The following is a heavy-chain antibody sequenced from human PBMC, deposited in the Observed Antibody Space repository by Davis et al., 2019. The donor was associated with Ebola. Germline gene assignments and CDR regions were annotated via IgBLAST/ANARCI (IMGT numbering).Heavy chain of an antibody. J-gene: IGHJ3*02. CDR2: INHSGST. CDR1: GGSISSGDYY. D-gene: IGHD2-21*02. V-gene: IGHV4-39*07. CDR3: ARDEGRYCGGDCQDDAFDI. Sequence: PSETLSLTCTVSGGSISSGDYYWSWIRQPPGKGLEWIGEINHSGSTNYNPSLKSRVTISVDTSKNQFSLKLSSVTAADTAVYYCARDEGRYCGGDCQDDAFDIWGQGTMVTVSS.